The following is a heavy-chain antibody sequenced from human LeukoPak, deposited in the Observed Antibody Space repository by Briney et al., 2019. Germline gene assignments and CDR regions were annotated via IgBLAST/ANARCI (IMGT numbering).Heavy chain of an antibody. J-gene: IGHJ4*02. V-gene: IGHV3-66*01. CDR3: ARDRNFSYFDY. CDR2: IYSGGST. Sequence: PGGSLRLSCAASGFTFDDYGMSWVRQAPGKGLEWVSVIYSGGSTYYADSVKGRFTISRDNSKNTLYLQMNSLRAEDTAVYYCARDRNFSYFDYWGQGTLVTVSS. D-gene: IGHD2/OR15-2a*01. CDR1: GFTFDDYG.